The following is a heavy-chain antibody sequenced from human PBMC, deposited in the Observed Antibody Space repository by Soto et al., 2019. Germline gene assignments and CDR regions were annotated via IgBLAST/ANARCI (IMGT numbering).Heavy chain of an antibody. Sequence: EVQLVESGGGLVKPGGSLRLSCAASGFTFSSYSMNWVRQAPGKGLEWVSSISSSSSYIYYADSVKGRFTISRDNAKNSLYLQMNSLRAEDTAVYYCARDFVVVPAAIGRGYYYYGMDVWGQRTTVTVSS. CDR2: ISSSSSYI. CDR3: ARDFVVVPAAIGRGYYYYGMDV. V-gene: IGHV3-21*01. J-gene: IGHJ6*02. D-gene: IGHD2-2*01. CDR1: GFTFSSYS.